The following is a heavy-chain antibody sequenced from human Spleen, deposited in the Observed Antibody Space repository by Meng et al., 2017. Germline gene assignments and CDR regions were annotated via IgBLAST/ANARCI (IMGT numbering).Heavy chain of an antibody. D-gene: IGHD6-13*01. CDR3: ARDEDISAAGKLFGDY. J-gene: IGHJ4*02. Sequence: VPWAQLGDEVTKPGASVKVSCTTSGYNLPDNYLTCVRQVPAQGLEWMGRIDPKNGDTHYAQKFQGRVTMTGDTSISTAYMDLSGLRSDDTAVYYCARDEDISAAGKLFGDYWGQGTLVTVSS. CDR1: GYNLPDNY. V-gene: IGHV1-2*06. CDR2: IDPKNGDT.